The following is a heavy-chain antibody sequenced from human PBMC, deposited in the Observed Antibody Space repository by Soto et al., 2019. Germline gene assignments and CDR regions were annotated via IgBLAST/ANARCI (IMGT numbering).Heavy chain of an antibody. CDR3: SRNPYGSGLFDP. CDR1: GYNFIDYD. V-gene: IGHV1-8*01. Sequence: QVQLVQSGAEVKKPGASVKVSCKASGYNFIDYDINWMRQSTGQGLEWMGWMTPNSGNTGYAQKFQGRVTLTRDTSIGTAYMESSSLKTEDPAVYYCSRNPYGSGLFDPWGQGTLVTVSS. J-gene: IGHJ5*02. D-gene: IGHD6-19*01. CDR2: MTPNSGNT.